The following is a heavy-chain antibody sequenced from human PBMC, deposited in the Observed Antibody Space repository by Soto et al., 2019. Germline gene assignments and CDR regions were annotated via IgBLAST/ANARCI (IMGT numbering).Heavy chain of an antibody. D-gene: IGHD2-8*01. CDR3: ASSIYCTNGVCYNYWYFDL. Sequence: QVQLVQSGAEVKKPGSSVKVSCKASGGTFSSYAISWVRQAPGQGLEWMGGIIPIFGTANYAQKFQGRVTITADESTSTAYMELSSLRSEDTAVYYCASSIYCTNGVCYNYWYFDLWGRGTLVTVSS. J-gene: IGHJ2*01. V-gene: IGHV1-69*01. CDR1: GGTFSSYA. CDR2: IIPIFGTA.